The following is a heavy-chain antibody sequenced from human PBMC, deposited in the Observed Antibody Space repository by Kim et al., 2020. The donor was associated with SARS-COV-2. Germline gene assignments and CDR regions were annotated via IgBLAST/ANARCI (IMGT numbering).Heavy chain of an antibody. V-gene: IGHV4-59*01. D-gene: IGHD3-3*01. Sequence: SETLSLTCTVSGGSISSYYWSWIRQPPGKGLEWIGYIYYSGSTNYNPSLKSRVTISVDTSKNQFSLKLSSVTAADTAVYYCARGPGYDFWSGYYSAAPHFDYWGQGTLVTVSS. CDR1: GGSISSYY. CDR3: ARGPGYDFWSGYYSAAPHFDY. CDR2: IYYSGST. J-gene: IGHJ4*02.